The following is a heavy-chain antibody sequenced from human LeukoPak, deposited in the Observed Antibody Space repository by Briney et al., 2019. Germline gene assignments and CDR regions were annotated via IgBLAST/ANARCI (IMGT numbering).Heavy chain of an antibody. D-gene: IGHD4-17*01. CDR1: GYSISSGGYY. V-gene: IGHV4-30-2*01. CDR3: ARGSTTVTSRGYFDY. J-gene: IGHJ4*02. CDR2: IYHGGST. Sequence: SETLSLTCIVSGYSISSGGYYWSWIRQPPGKGLEWIGYIYHGGSTYYNPSLKSRVTMSIDTSKNQFSLRLSSVTAADTAFYYCARGSTTVTSRGYFDYWGQGTLVTVSS.